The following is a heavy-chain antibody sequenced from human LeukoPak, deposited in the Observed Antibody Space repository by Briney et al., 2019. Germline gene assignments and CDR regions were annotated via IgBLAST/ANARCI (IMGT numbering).Heavy chain of an antibody. J-gene: IGHJ4*02. D-gene: IGHD3-22*01. CDR1: GFPFSSYA. CDR2: ISGSGGST. Sequence: GGPLRLSCAASGFPFSSYAMSWVRQAPGKGLEWVSSISGSGGSTYYADSVKGRFTISRDNSENMVYLQMNSLRAEDTAVYHCAKDWDYYDSSGYSSPLDYWGQGSLVTVSS. CDR3: AKDWDYYDSSGYSSPLDY. V-gene: IGHV3-23*01.